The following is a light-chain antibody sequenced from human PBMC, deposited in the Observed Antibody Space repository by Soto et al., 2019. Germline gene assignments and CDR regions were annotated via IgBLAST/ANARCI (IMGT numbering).Light chain of an antibody. CDR2: EVT. CDR3: CSYADNNDYV. J-gene: IGLJ1*01. V-gene: IGLV2-8*01. Sequence: QSALTQPPSASLSLGQSVTISCTGTSSDVGAYNYVSWYQQHPGKAPKLMIYEVTRRPSGVPDRFSGSKSGNTASLNVSGLQAEDEADYYCCSYADNNDYVFGTGTKVTVL. CDR1: SSDVGAYNY.